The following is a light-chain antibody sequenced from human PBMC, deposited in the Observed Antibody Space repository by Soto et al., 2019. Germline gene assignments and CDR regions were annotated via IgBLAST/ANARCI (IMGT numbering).Light chain of an antibody. Sequence: QSALTQPASVSGSLRQSITIPCTGTSSDVGGHNYVSWYQQHPGKAPKLMIYEVSNRPSGVSNRLSGSKSGNTASLTISGLQADDEADYYCCSYTSSSIRVFGGGTKVTVL. J-gene: IGLJ3*02. CDR2: EVS. CDR1: SSDVGGHNY. CDR3: CSYTSSSIRV. V-gene: IGLV2-14*01.